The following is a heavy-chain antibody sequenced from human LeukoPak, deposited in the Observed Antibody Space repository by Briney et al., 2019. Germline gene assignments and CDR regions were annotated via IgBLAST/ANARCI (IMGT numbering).Heavy chain of an antibody. D-gene: IGHD5-18*01. CDR2: IKQDGSET. J-gene: IGHJ4*02. V-gene: IGHV3-7*01. CDR1: GFTFSSYE. Sequence: PGGSLRLSCAASGFTFSSYETNWVRQAPGKGLEWVANIKQDGSETYYVDSVKGRFTISRDNAKNSLYLQMNSLRDEDTAVYYCARGGSGYSYGKIDSWGQGILVTVSS. CDR3: ARGGSGYSYGKIDS.